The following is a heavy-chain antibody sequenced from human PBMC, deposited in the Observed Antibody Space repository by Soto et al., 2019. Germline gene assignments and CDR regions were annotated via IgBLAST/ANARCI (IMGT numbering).Heavy chain of an antibody. Sequence: QVQLQQWGAGLLKPSETLALTCGVYRGSFSGFYWSWVRQTPGGGLEWIGEINHSGTTKYNPSFQNRVTISVDKSTNNFSLKMTSVTAADAAVYYCARGRGYVYGSNFYGLDVWGQGTTVTVSS. J-gene: IGHJ6*02. CDR1: RGSFSGFY. V-gene: IGHV4-34*01. D-gene: IGHD6-25*01. CDR3: ARGRGYVYGSNFYGLDV. CDR2: INHSGTT.